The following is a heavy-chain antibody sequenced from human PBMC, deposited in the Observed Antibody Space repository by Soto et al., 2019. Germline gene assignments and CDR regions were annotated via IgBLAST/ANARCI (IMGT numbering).Heavy chain of an antibody. CDR3: TRDTSGSYYGSHGYYYYYGMDV. V-gene: IGHV3-49*03. J-gene: IGHJ6*02. Sequence: PGGSMGLSCTASGVTVGDYAVSWLRKNPGKGLEWVGFIRSKAYGGTTEYAASVKGRFTISRDDSKSIAYLQMNSLKTEDTAVYYCTRDTSGSYYGSHGYYYYYGMDVWGQGTTVTVSS. CDR2: IRSKAYGGTT. CDR1: GVTVGDYA. D-gene: IGHD1-26*01.